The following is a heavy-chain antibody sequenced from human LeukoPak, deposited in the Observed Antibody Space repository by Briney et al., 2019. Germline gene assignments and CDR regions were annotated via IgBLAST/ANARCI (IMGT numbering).Heavy chain of an antibody. Sequence: SETPSLTCTVSGDCISSGTYYWIWIRQPAGKGLEWIGYIYTSGSTNYNPSLKSPVTTSVNMSKNQFSLNLTSVTAEETAVYYGARVSSRYGSVLGIYYYYYMDVWGKGTTVTVSS. J-gene: IGHJ6*03. CDR1: GDCISSGTYY. CDR2: IYTSGST. CDR3: ARVSSRYGSVLGIYYYYYMDV. D-gene: IGHD6-19*01. V-gene: IGHV4-61*09.